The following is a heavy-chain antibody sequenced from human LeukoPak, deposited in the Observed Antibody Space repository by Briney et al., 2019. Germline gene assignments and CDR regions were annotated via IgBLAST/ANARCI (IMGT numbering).Heavy chain of an antibody. D-gene: IGHD1-7*01. J-gene: IGHJ6*03. CDR1: GFTFSSYS. CDR3: ARDPAPNSYYYYYMDV. CDR2: ISSNGGST. Sequence: GGSLRLSCAASGFTFSSYSMNWVRQAPGKGLEYVSAISSNGGSTYYANSVKGRFTISRDNSKNTLYLQMGSLRAEDMAVYYCARDPAPNSYYYYYMDVWGKGTTVTVSS. V-gene: IGHV3-64*01.